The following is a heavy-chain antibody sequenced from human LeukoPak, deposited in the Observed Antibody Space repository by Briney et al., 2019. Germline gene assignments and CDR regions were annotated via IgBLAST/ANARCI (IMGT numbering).Heavy chain of an antibody. CDR1: GGSFSGYY. V-gene: IGHV4-34*01. CDR3: ARSRTGSTSYDILTGYYDRFHFDY. CDR2: INHSGST. D-gene: IGHD3-9*01. Sequence: PSETLSLTCAVYGGSFSGYYWSWIRQPPGKGLEWIGEINHSGSTNYNPSLKSRVTISVDTSKNQFSLKLSSVTAADTAVYYCARSRTGSTSYDILTGYYDRFHFDYWGQGTLVTVSS. J-gene: IGHJ4*02.